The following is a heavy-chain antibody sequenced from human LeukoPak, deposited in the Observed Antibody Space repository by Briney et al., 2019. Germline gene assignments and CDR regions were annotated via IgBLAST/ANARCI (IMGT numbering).Heavy chain of an antibody. CDR1: GFTFSSYS. V-gene: IGHV3-21*01. Sequence: GGSLRLSCAASGFTFSSYSMNWVRHAPGKGLESVSSISSSSSYIYYADSVKGRFTISRDNAKNSLYLQMNRLRAEDTAVYYCASLWFGESFDYWGQGTLVTVSS. J-gene: IGHJ4*02. CDR3: ASLWFGESFDY. CDR2: ISSSSSYI. D-gene: IGHD3-10*01.